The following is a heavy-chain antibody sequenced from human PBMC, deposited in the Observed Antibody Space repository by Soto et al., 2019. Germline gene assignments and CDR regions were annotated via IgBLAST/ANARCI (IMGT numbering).Heavy chain of an antibody. CDR1: GFTFSSYA. CDR2: ISYDGSNK. CDR3: ARDSPIGDFWSGYHFDY. J-gene: IGHJ4*02. Sequence: GGSLRLSCAASGFTFSSYAMHWVRQAPGKGLEWVAVISYDGSNKYYADSVKGRFTISRDNAKNSLYLQMNSLRAEDTAVYYCARDSPIGDFWSGYHFDYWGQGTLVTVSS. V-gene: IGHV3-30-3*01. D-gene: IGHD3-3*01.